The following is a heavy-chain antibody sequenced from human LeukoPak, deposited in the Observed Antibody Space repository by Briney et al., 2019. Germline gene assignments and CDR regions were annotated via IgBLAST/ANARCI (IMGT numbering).Heavy chain of an antibody. CDR1: GGTFSSYA. D-gene: IGHD2-8*01. CDR2: IIPILGIA. J-gene: IGHJ4*02. CDR3: ARDGVRSSPDRKVYANY. V-gene: IGHV1-69*04. Sequence: SVKVSCKASGGTFSSYAISWVQQAPGQGLEWMGRIIPILGIANYAQKFQGRVTITADKSTSTAYMELSSLRSEDTAVYYCARDGVRSSPDRKVYANYWGQGTLVTVSS.